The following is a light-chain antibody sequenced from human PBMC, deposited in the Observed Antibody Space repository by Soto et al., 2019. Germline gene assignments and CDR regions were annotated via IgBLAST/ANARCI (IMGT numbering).Light chain of an antibody. CDR1: SSDVGGYNY. Sequence: QSALTQPASVSGSPGQSITISCTGTSSDVGGYNYVSWYQHHPGKAPNLIIYEVNKRPSGVPDRFSGSRSGNTASLTVSGLQAEDEADYYCASHAGRKNIIFGGGTKLTVL. J-gene: IGLJ2*01. V-gene: IGLV2-8*01. CDR3: ASHAGRKNII. CDR2: EVN.